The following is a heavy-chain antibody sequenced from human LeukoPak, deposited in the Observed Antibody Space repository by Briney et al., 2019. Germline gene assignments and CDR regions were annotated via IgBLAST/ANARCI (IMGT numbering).Heavy chain of an antibody. V-gene: IGHV3-66*02. D-gene: IGHD3-22*01. CDR1: GFTVSSNY. CDR3: AKLGVDDSSGYYYVTDY. J-gene: IGHJ4*02. Sequence: PGGSLRLSCAASGFTVSSNYMSWVRQAPGKGLEWVSVIYSGGSTYYADSVKGRFTISRDNSKNTLYLQMNSLRAEDTAVYYCAKLGVDDSSGYYYVTDYWGQGTLVTVSS. CDR2: IYSGGST.